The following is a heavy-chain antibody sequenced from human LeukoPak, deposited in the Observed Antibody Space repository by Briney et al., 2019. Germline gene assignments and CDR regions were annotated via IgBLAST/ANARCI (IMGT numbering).Heavy chain of an antibody. CDR1: GRSISSGSYY. V-gene: IGHV4-61*02. J-gene: IGHJ6*03. CDR2: IYTSGST. D-gene: IGHD3-3*01. CDR3: AREYYDFWSGYYNSTYYYYYMDV. Sequence: SETLSLTCTVSGRSISSGSYYWSWIRQPAGKGLEWIGRIYTSGSTNYNPSLKGRVTMSVDTSKNQFSLKLSSVTAADTAVYYCAREYYDFWSGYYNSTYYYYYMDVWGKGTTVTVSS.